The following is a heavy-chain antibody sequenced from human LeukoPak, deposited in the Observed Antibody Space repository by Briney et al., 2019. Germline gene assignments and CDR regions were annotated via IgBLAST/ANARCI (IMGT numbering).Heavy chain of an antibody. V-gene: IGHV3-21*01. Sequence: GGSLRLSCAASGFTFSSYSMNWVRQAPGKGLEWVSSISSSSSYIYYADSVKGRFTISRDNAKNSLYLQMNSLRAEDTAVYYCARGTTIFGVVIKDWFDPWGHGTLVTVSS. J-gene: IGHJ5*02. CDR3: ARGTTIFGVVIKDWFDP. CDR1: GFTFSSYS. CDR2: ISSSSSYI. D-gene: IGHD3-3*01.